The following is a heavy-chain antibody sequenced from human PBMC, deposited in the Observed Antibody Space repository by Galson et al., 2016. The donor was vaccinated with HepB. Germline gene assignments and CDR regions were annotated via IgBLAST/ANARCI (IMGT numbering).Heavy chain of an antibody. CDR1: GYIFSSYG. J-gene: IGHJ4*02. CDR2: ISAYDGNT. D-gene: IGHD2-2*01. Sequence: SVKVSCKASGYIFSSYGINWVRQAPGQGLEWMGWISAYDGNTKNIEKVQGRLTMTTDTSTSTAYMELRSLRPDDTAMYYCARDGGVLVSAAPDYWGQGTLVTVSS. CDR3: ARDGGVLVSAAPDY. V-gene: IGHV1-18*01.